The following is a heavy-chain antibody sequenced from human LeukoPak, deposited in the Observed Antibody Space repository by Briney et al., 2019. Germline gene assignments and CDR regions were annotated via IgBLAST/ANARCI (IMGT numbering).Heavy chain of an antibody. V-gene: IGHV3-21*01. CDR3: ARVTTVVTPGFYDY. D-gene: IGHD4-23*01. CDR1: GFTFSSYS. J-gene: IGHJ4*02. Sequence: GRSLRLSCAASGFTFSSYSMNWVRQAPGKGLEWVSSISSSSSYIYYADSVKGRFTISRDNAKNSLYLQMISLRAEDTAVYYCARVTTVVTPGFYDYWGQGTLVTVSS. CDR2: ISSSSSYI.